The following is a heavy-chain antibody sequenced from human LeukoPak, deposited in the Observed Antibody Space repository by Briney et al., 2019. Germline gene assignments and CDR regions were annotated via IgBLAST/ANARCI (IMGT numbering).Heavy chain of an antibody. Sequence: SETLSLTCTVSGGSISSYYWSWIRQPPGKGLEWIGYIYYSGSTNYNPSLKSRVTISVDTSKNQFSLKLSSVTAADTAVYYCASSISDYGDYFWYWGQGTLVTVSS. D-gene: IGHD4-17*01. J-gene: IGHJ4*02. CDR3: ASSISDYGDYFWY. CDR2: IYYSGST. V-gene: IGHV4-59*01. CDR1: GGSISSYY.